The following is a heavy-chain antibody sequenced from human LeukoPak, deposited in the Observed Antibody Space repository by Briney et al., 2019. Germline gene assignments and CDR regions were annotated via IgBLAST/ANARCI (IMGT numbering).Heavy chain of an antibody. CDR3: AKSILLTTFDS. CDR1: GFTFRSYT. Sequence: GGSLRLSCAASGFTFRSYTMSWVRQAPGKGLEWVSAISGSGGSTYYADSVKGRFTISRDNSKNTLYLQMDSLRAEDTAVYYCAKSILLTTFDSWGQGTLVTVSS. V-gene: IGHV3-23*01. J-gene: IGHJ4*02. D-gene: IGHD4-11*01. CDR2: ISGSGGST.